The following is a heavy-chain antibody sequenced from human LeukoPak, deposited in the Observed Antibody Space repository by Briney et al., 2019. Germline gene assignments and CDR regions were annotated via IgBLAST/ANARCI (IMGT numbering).Heavy chain of an antibody. V-gene: IGHV3-23*01. D-gene: IGHD3-22*01. CDR3: AKYLQGAWYYDSSGYYYFDY. J-gene: IGHJ4*02. CDR1: GFTFSSYA. CDR2: ISGSGGST. Sequence: GGSLRLSCAASGFTFSSYAMSWVRQAPGKGLEWVSAISGSGGSTYYADSVKGRFTISRDNSKNTLYLQMNSLRAEDTAVYYCAKYLQGAWYYDSSGYYYFDYWGQGTLVTVSS.